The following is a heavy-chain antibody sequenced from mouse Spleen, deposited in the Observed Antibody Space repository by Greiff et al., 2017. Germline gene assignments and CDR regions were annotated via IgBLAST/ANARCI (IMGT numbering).Heavy chain of an antibody. CDR3: ARQRVRYYYGSTEGYFDV. V-gene: IGHV1-19*01. D-gene: IGHD1-1*01. J-gene: IGHJ1*03. CDR1: GYTFTDYY. Sequence: EVQLQQSGPVLVKPGASVKMSCKASGYTFTDYYMNWVKQSHGKSLEWIGVINPYNGGTSYNQKFKGKATLTVDKSSSTAYMELNSLTSEDSAVYYCARQRVRYYYGSTEGYFDVWGTGTTVTVSS. CDR2: INPYNGGT.